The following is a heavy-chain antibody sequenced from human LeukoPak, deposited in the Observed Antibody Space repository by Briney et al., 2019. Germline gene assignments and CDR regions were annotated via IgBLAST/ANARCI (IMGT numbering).Heavy chain of an antibody. CDR1: GFTFDDYA. J-gene: IGHJ4*02. CDR2: ISWNSGSI. D-gene: IGHD1-26*01. CDR3: ARDSGSSEYYFDY. V-gene: IGHV3-9*01. Sequence: GRSLRLSCAASGFTFDDYAMHWVRQAPGKGLEWVSGISWNSGSIGYADSVKGRFTISRDNAKNSLYLQMNSLRAENTAVYYCARDSGSSEYYFDYWGQGTLVTVSS.